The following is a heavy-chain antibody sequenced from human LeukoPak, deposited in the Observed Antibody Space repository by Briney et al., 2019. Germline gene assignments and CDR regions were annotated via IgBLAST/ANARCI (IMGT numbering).Heavy chain of an antibody. D-gene: IGHD2-15*01. CDR2: ISGSGGST. CDR1: GFTFSSYA. CDR3: AKVSYPEVVAAYYFDY. J-gene: IGHJ4*02. V-gene: IGHV3-23*01. Sequence: PGGSLRLSCAASGFTFSSYAMSWVRQAPGKGLEWVSAISGSGGSTYYADSVKGRFTISRDNSKNTLYLQMNSLRAEDTAVYYCAKVSYPEVVAAYYFDYWGQGTLVTVSS.